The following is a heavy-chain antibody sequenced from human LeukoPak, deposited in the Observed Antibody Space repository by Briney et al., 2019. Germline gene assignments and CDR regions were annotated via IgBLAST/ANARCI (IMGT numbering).Heavy chain of an antibody. Sequence: PAETLSLTCTVSGGSISSYYWSWIRQPPGKGLEWVGYIYYSGSTNYNPSLTSRVTISVDTSKNQSSLKLGSVTAADTAMYYCARVSGLGSPYYGYMDVWGKGTTVTVSS. CDR2: IYYSGST. D-gene: IGHD3-10*01. J-gene: IGHJ6*03. V-gene: IGHV4-59*01. CDR1: GGSISSYY. CDR3: ARVSGLGSPYYGYMDV.